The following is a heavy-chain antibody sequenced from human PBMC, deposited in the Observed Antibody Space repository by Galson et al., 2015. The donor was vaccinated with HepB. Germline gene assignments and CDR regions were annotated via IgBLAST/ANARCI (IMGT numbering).Heavy chain of an antibody. V-gene: IGHV3-7*04. Sequence: SLRLSCAASGFTFTSHWMTWVRQAPGKGLEWVANIKRDGSEKYYVDSVKGRFTISRDNAKNSLYLQMNSLRAEDTAVYYCARGPHIAVTGKKRLDFWGQGTLVTVSS. J-gene: IGHJ4*02. CDR1: GFTFTSHW. CDR3: ARGPHIAVTGKKRLDF. D-gene: IGHD6-19*01. CDR2: IKRDGSEK.